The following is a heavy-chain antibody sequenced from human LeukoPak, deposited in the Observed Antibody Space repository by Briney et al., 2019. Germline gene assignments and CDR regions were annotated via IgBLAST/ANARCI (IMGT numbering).Heavy chain of an antibody. CDR2: ISGTGDST. CDR3: AKRGLPDY. CDR1: GGSISSSSYY. J-gene: IGHJ4*02. D-gene: IGHD3-10*01. V-gene: IGHV3-23*01. Sequence: ETLSLTCTVSGGSISSSSYYMSWIRQAPGKGLEWVSAISGTGDSTYYADSVTGRFSISRDNSKNTLYVQMNSLRAEDTAVYYCAKRGLPDYWGQGTLVTVSS.